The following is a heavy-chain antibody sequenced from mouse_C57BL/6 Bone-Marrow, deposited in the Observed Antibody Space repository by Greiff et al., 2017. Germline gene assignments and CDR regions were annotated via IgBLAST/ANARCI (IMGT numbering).Heavy chain of an antibody. Sequence: QVQLQQPGAELVKPGASVKLSCKASGYTFTSYWMHWVKQRPGQGLEWIGMIHPNSGSTNYNEKFKSKATLTVDKSSSTAYMQLSSLTSEDSAVYYCARDYSNYEAMDYWGQGTSVTFSS. CDR3: ARDYSNYEAMDY. D-gene: IGHD2-5*01. CDR1: GYTFTSYW. CDR2: IHPNSGST. J-gene: IGHJ4*01. V-gene: IGHV1-64*01.